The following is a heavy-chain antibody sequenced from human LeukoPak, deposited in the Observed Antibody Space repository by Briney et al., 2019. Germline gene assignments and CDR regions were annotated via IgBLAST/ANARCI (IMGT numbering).Heavy chain of an antibody. V-gene: IGHV1-18*01. J-gene: IGHJ3*02. CDR3: ARKAHDGSGWYRAAFDI. Sequence: ASVKVSCKASGYTFTSYGISWVRQAPGQGLEWMGWFSGYNGNTNYAQKFQGRVTMTTDTSTSTAYMELRSLRSDDTAVYYCARKAHDGSGWYRAAFDIWGQGTMVTVSS. D-gene: IGHD6-19*01. CDR1: GYTFTSYG. CDR2: FSGYNGNT.